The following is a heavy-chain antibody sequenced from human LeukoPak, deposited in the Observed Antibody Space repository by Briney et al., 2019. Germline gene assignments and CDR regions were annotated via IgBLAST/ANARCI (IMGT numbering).Heavy chain of an antibody. V-gene: IGHV1-69*05. Sequence: GASVKVSXKASGGTFSRYAISWVRQAPGQGLEWMGRIIPIFGTANYAQKFQGRVTVTTDESTSTAYVELSSLRSEDTAVYYCARDQEAYYYGSGSSLYIWGQGTMVTVSS. J-gene: IGHJ3*02. D-gene: IGHD3-10*01. CDR1: GGTFSRYA. CDR3: ARDQEAYYYGSGSSLYI. CDR2: IIPIFGTA.